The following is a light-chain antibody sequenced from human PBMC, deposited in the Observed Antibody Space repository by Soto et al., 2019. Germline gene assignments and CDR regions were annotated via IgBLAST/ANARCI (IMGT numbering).Light chain of an antibody. J-gene: IGKJ2*01. CDR2: HAS. Sequence: DIQMTQSPSTLSASVGDRVTITCRASQSISSWLAWYQQQSGKAPKLLIYHASSLQSGVPSRFSGSGSGTEFTLTISSLQPDDFATYYCQQYDSYPYTFGQGTKLEI. CDR1: QSISSW. CDR3: QQYDSYPYT. V-gene: IGKV1-5*01.